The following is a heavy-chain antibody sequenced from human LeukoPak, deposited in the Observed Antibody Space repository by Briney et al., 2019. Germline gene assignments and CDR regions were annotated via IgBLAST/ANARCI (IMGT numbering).Heavy chain of an antibody. D-gene: IGHD1-7*01. CDR3: ARHSPNWNYGEYFDY. CDR2: IYTSVST. V-gene: IGHV4-4*09. CDR1: GDSISNKY. J-gene: IGHJ4*02. Sequence: PSETLSLTCSVSGDSISNKYWSWIRQPPGQGLEWIAYIYTSVSTNYNPSLKSRVIISRDTSKNQFSLKMNSVTAADTAVYFCARHSPNWNYGEYFDYWGQGILVTVSS.